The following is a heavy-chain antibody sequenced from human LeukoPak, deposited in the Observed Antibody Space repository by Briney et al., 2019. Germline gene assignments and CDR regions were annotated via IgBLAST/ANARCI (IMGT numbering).Heavy chain of an antibody. CDR1: GFTFSSNA. Sequence: PGGSLRLSCEASGFTFSSNAMSWVRQAPGRGLEWVSVISGSGGSTYYADSVKGRFTISRDNSKNTLYLQMNSLRAEDTAVYYCAKDRSRYYDFWSGYYSGYNWFDPWGQGTLVTVSS. CDR3: AKDRSRYYDFWSGYYSGYNWFDP. J-gene: IGHJ5*02. CDR2: ISGSGGST. D-gene: IGHD3-3*01. V-gene: IGHV3-23*01.